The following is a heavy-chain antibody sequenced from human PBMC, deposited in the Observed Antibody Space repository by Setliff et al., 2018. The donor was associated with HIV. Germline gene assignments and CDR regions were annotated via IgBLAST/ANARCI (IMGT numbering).Heavy chain of an antibody. CDR3: ARDHIVAAIRDYYYGMDV. D-gene: IGHD5-12*01. Sequence: SETLSLTCSLSGGSISSYHWNWIRQPPGKGLEWIGYIYYSGSTNYNPSLKSRVTISVDTSKNQFSLKLSSVTPADTAVYYCARDHIVAAIRDYYYGMDVWGQGTTVTVSS. CDR1: GGSISSYH. CDR2: IYYSGST. J-gene: IGHJ6*02. V-gene: IGHV4-59*01.